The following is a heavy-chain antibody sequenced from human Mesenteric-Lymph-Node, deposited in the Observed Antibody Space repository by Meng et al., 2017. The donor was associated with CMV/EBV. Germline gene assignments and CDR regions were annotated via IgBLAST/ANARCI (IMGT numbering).Heavy chain of an antibody. D-gene: IGHD2-21*01. CDR1: GGSVSSGSYY. Sequence: LTCTVSGGSVSSGSYYWSWIRQPPGKGPEWIGYIYYSGSTNYNPSLKSRVTISVDTSKNQFSLKLSSVTAADTAVYYCARSGGWWWDYWGQGTLVTVSS. V-gene: IGHV4-61*01. J-gene: IGHJ4*02. CDR2: IYYSGST. CDR3: ARSGGWWWDY.